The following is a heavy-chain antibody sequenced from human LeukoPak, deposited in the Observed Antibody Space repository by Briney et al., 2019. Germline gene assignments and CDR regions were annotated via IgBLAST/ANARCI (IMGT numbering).Heavy chain of an antibody. J-gene: IGHJ4*02. CDR1: GFTFSSYG. V-gene: IGHV3-23*01. Sequence: GGSLRLSCAASGFTFSSYGMSWVRQAPGKGLEWVSAISGSGGSTYYADSVKGRFTISRDNSKNTLYLQMNSLRAEDTAVYYCARAGRGLRYFDWLTYDYWGQGTLVTVSS. D-gene: IGHD3-9*01. CDR2: ISGSGGST. CDR3: ARAGRGLRYFDWLTYDY.